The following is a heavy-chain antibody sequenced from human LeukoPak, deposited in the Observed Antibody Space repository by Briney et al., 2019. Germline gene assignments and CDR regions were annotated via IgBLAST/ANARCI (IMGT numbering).Heavy chain of an antibody. V-gene: IGHV3-7*01. J-gene: IGHJ2*01. D-gene: IGHD1-26*01. CDR1: GFTFSTYW. Sequence: GGSLRLSCAASGFTFSTYWMSWVRQAPGKGLEWVANIKQDGSEQYYVDSVKGRFTISRDNAKNSLYLQMNTLRPEDTAVYYCARGRSPTLGYFDLWGRGSLVAVSS. CDR3: ARGRSPTLGYFDL. CDR2: IKQDGSEQ.